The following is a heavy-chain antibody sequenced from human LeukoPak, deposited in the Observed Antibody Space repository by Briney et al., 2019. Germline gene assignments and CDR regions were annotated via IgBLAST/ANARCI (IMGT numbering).Heavy chain of an antibody. V-gene: IGHV4-30-4*01. D-gene: IGHD2-21*02. CDR3: ARGVTAIWGGFDY. CDR1: GGSISSGDYY. Sequence: TSETLSLTCTVSGGSISSGDYYWSWIRQPPGKGLEWIGYIYYSGITCYNPSLKSRVTISVGTSKNQFSLKLSSVTAADTAVYYCARGVTAIWGGFDYWGQGTLVTVSS. CDR2: IYYSGIT. J-gene: IGHJ4*02.